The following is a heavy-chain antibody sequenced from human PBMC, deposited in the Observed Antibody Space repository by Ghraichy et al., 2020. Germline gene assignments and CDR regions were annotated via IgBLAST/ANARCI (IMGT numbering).Heavy chain of an antibody. Sequence: SQTLSLTCTVSAGPISSYYWSWIRQSPGKGLEWIGSIFYSGTTTYNPSLKSRVTMSVDTSTNQLSLPLTSVTAADTAVYYCARVACGGGSCYPGGVYFGMDVWGQGTTVTVPS. CDR3: ARVACGGGSCYPGGVYFGMDV. CDR1: AGPISSYY. D-gene: IGHD2-15*01. CDR2: IFYSGTT. J-gene: IGHJ6*02. V-gene: IGHV4-59*01.